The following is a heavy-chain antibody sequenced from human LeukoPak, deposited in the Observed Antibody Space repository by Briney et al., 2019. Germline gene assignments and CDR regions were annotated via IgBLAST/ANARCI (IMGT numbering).Heavy chain of an antibody. D-gene: IGHD4-17*01. CDR2: IHYRGTT. Sequence: SETLSLTCSVSGASINSYYWNWIRQSPGKGLEWFGNIHYRGTTNYNPSLKSRVTLSLDSSKSQFALKVTSVTAADTAVYYCARDEFGDFQGFDYWGQGTRVTVSS. V-gene: IGHV4-59*13. CDR3: ARDEFGDFQGFDY. J-gene: IGHJ4*02. CDR1: GASINSYY.